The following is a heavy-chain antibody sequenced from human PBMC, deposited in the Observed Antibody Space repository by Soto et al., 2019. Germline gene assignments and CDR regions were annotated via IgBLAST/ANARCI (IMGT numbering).Heavy chain of an antibody. CDR1: GYIFSSYG. J-gene: IGHJ4*02. Sequence: DSVKISCKASGYIFSSYGITWVRQAPGQGLEWMGWISAYNAATNYAQKLQGRVTMTTDTSTSTAYMELRSLTSDDTAVYYCAREVTGTTQETADYWGQGTLVTVSS. V-gene: IGHV1-18*01. CDR3: AREVTGTTQETADY. CDR2: ISAYNAAT. D-gene: IGHD1-7*01.